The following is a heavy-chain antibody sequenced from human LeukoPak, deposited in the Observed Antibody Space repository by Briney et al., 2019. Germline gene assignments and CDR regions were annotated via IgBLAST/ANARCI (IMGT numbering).Heavy chain of an antibody. CDR1: GGSISSYY. D-gene: IGHD6-13*01. CDR3: AKDRIAAAEWYPNWFDP. CDR2: IYYSGST. J-gene: IGHJ5*02. V-gene: IGHV4-59*12. Sequence: SETLSLTCTVSGGSISSYYWSWIRQPPGKGLEWIGYIYYSGSTNYNPSLKSRVTISVDTSKNQFSLKLSSVTAADTAVYYCAKDRIAAAEWYPNWFDPWGQGTLVTVSS.